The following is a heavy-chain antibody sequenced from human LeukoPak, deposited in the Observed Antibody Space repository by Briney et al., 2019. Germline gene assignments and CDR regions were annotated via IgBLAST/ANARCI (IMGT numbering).Heavy chain of an antibody. CDR2: IGTAGDT. CDR3: ARANSHGAGYYYGMDV. D-gene: IGHD5-18*01. Sequence: GGSLRLSCAASGFTFSSYDMHWVRQATGKGLEWVSAIGTAGDTYYPGSVKGRFTISRENAKNSLYLQMNSLRAGDTAVYYCARANSHGAGYYYGMDVWGQGTTVTVSS. J-gene: IGHJ6*02. V-gene: IGHV3-13*01. CDR1: GFTFSSYD.